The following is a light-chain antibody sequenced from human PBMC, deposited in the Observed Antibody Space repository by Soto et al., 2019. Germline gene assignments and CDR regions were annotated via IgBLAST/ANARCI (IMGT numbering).Light chain of an antibody. Sequence: EIVLTQPPGTLSLSPGERATLSCRASQSVSSSYLAWYQQKPGQAPRLLIYGASSRATGIPDRFSGSGSGTDFTLTISRLEPEDFAVYYCQQYGSSLYTFGQVTKLEIK. CDR2: GAS. CDR3: QQYGSSLYT. J-gene: IGKJ2*01. CDR1: QSVSSSY. V-gene: IGKV3-20*01.